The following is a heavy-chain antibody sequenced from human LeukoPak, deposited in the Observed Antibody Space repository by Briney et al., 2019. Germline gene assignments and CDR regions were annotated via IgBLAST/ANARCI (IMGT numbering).Heavy chain of an antibody. Sequence: GGSLRLSCAASGFTFSDYYMSWIRQAPGKGLEWVSYISSSGSTIYYADSVKGRFTISRDNAKNSLYLQMNNLRVEDTAKYYCARVDGNIAYRPVEDWGQGTLVTVSS. CDR1: GFTFSDYY. V-gene: IGHV3-11*01. D-gene: IGHD2/OR15-2a*01. J-gene: IGHJ4*02. CDR3: ARVDGNIAYRPVED. CDR2: ISSSGSTI.